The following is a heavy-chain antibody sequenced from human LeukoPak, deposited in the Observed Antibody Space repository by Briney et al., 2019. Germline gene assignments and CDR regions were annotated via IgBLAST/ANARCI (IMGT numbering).Heavy chain of an antibody. CDR3: ARAGQEWFGELGFDQ. Sequence: GGSLRLSCAASGFSFSTYTMNWVRQAPGKGLEWVSSISDRSTYTYYADSVKGRFTISRDNAKNSLYLQTNSLRAEDTAVYYCARAGQEWFGELGFDQWGQGTLVIVSS. CDR2: ISDRSTYT. CDR1: GFSFSTYT. D-gene: IGHD3-10*01. J-gene: IGHJ4*02. V-gene: IGHV3-21*01.